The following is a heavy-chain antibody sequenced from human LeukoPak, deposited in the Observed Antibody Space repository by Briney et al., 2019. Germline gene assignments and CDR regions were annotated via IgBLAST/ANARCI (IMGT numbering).Heavy chain of an antibody. D-gene: IGHD2-15*01. CDR1: GFTFSSYW. CDR2: IKKDGSEK. J-gene: IGHJ4*02. CDR3: AGGLGWLIDY. Sequence: GGSLRLSCAASGFTFSSYWMSWIRQAPGKGLEWVAIIKKDGSEKKFVDSVKGRFSISRDNAKNSLYLQMDSLRAEDTAVYYCAGGLGWLIDYWGQGTRVTVSS. V-gene: IGHV3-7*04.